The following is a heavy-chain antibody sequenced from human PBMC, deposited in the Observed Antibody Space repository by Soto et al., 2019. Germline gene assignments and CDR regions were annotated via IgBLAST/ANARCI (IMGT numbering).Heavy chain of an antibody. CDR3: AAGGGLPRYY. D-gene: IGHD5-12*01. CDR2: IYHSGST. CDR1: GGSISSGGYS. Sequence: QLQLQESGSGLVKPSQTLSLTCAVSGGSISSGGYSWSWIRQPPGKGLEWIGYIYHSGSTYYNPPLKGRVTIAVARSKNQSSLKLSSVTAADTAVYYCAAGGGLPRYYWGQGTLVTVSS. V-gene: IGHV4-30-2*01. J-gene: IGHJ4*02.